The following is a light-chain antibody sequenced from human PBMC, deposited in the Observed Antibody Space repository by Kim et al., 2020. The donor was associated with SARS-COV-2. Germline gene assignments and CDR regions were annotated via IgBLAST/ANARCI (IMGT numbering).Light chain of an antibody. CDR3: QSYNSF. V-gene: IGKV1-5*03. Sequence: ALSAAVGDRVTITFRASQNIGDSLAWYQQKPGRPPKLFVYKASSLESGVPSRFSGSGSGTEFTLTISSLQPDDFATYFCQSYNSFFGQGTKVEIK. CDR1: QNIGDS. CDR2: KAS. J-gene: IGKJ1*01.